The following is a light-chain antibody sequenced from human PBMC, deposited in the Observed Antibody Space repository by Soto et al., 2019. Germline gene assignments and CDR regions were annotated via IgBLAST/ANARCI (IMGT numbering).Light chain of an antibody. CDR3: QEYGKSRFI. V-gene: IGKV3-20*01. CDR1: QSVSSNY. J-gene: IGKJ3*01. CDR2: VAS. Sequence: EIVLTQSPGTLSLSPGERATLSCRASQSVSSNYLAWYQQKPGQAPRLLIYVASSRATGIPDRFSGGGSGTDFTLTISRLEPEDFAVYYCQEYGKSRFIFGPGTKVDIK.